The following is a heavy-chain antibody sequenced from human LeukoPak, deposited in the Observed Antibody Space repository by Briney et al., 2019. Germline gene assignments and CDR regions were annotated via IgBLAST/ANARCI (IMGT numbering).Heavy chain of an antibody. Sequence: SETLSLTCTVSGGSISSGSYYWSWIRQPAGKGLEWIGRIYTSGSTNYNPSLKSRVTISVDTSKNQFSLKLSSVTAADTAVYYCARVGGSSGSLAFDIWGQGAMVTVSS. V-gene: IGHV4-61*02. CDR3: ARVGGSSGSLAFDI. CDR2: IYTSGST. J-gene: IGHJ3*02. D-gene: IGHD6-19*01. CDR1: GGSISSGSYY.